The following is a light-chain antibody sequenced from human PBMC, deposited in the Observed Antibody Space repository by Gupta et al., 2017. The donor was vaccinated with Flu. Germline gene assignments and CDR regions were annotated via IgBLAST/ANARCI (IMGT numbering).Light chain of an antibody. CDR1: QSLLHSNGRTF. Sequence: DIVMTQIPLSLSVTPGQPASISCKSSQSLLHSNGRTFLFWYLQKPGQPPQLLIYEASNRVSGVPDRFSGSGTGTDFTLKISRVEAEDAGVYYCMQSTRLPVTFGGGTKVEIK. CDR2: EAS. V-gene: IGKV2D-29*01. CDR3: MQSTRLPVT. J-gene: IGKJ4*01.